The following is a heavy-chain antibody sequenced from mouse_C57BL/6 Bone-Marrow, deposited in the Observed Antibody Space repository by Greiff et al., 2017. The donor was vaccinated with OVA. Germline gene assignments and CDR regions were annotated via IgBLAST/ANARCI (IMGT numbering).Heavy chain of an antibody. CDR1: GYTFTDYY. D-gene: IGHD1-1*01. CDR2: INPYNGGT. CDR3: ALITTVVAPYAMDY. V-gene: IGHV1-19*01. Sequence: VQLKQSGPVLVKPGASVKMSCKASGYTFTDYYMNWVKQSHGKSLEWIGVINPYNGGTSYNQKFKGKATLTVDKSSSTAYMELNSLTSEDSAVYYCALITTVVAPYAMDYWGQGTSVTVSS. J-gene: IGHJ4*01.